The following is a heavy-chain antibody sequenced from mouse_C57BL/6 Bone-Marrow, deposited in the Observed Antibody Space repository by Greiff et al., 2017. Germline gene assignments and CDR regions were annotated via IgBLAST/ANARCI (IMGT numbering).Heavy chain of an antibody. Sequence: EVKLMESGEGLVKPGGSLKLSCAASGFTFSSYAMSWVRQTPEKRLEWVAYISSGGDYIYYADTVKGRFTISRDNARNTLYLQMSSLKSEDTAMYYCTRARGPYYGSSYIFDYWGQGTTLTVSS. CDR3: TRARGPYYGSSYIFDY. CDR2: ISSGGDYI. V-gene: IGHV5-9-1*02. J-gene: IGHJ2*01. D-gene: IGHD1-1*01. CDR1: GFTFSSYA.